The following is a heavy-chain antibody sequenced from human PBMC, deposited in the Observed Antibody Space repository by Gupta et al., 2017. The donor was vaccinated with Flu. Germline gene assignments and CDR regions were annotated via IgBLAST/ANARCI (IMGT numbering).Heavy chain of an antibody. CDR2: IYSGGST. Sequence: EAQLVESGGGLVQPGGSLRLSCAASGFTVSSNYMSWVRQAPGKGLEWVSVIYSGGSTYYADSVKGRFTISRDNSKNTLYLQMNSLRAEDTAVYYCAREYCGGDCSETNPVNQGYYFDYWGQGTLVTVSS. CDR1: GFTVSSNY. V-gene: IGHV3-66*02. D-gene: IGHD2-21*02. CDR3: AREYCGGDCSETNPVNQGYYFDY. J-gene: IGHJ4*02.